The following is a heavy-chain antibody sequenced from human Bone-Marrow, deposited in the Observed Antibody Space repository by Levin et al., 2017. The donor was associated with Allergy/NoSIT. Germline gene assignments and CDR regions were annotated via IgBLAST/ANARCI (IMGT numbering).Heavy chain of an antibody. CDR3: ARPNIVVVPAVDY. CDR2: ISSSGSTI. J-gene: IGHJ4*02. D-gene: IGHD2-2*01. V-gene: IGHV3-11*01. CDR1: GFTFSDYY. Sequence: GGSLRLSCAASGFTFSDYYMSWIRQAPGKGLEWVSYISSSGSTIYYADSVKGRFTISRDNAKNSLYLQMNSLRAEDTAVYYCARPNIVVVPAVDYWGQGTLVTVSS.